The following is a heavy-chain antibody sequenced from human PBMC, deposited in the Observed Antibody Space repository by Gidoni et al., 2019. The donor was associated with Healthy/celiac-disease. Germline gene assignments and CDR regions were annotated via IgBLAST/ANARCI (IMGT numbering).Heavy chain of an antibody. CDR2: IYYSGST. J-gene: IGHJ6*03. CDR1: GGPISSYY. D-gene: IGHD7-27*01. Sequence: QVQLQESGPGLVKPSETLSLTCTVSGGPISSYYWSWIRQPPGKGLEWIGYIYYSGSTNYNPSLKSRVTISVDTSKNQFSLKLSSVTAADTAVYYCARVSWGFEIDYYYYMDVWGKGTTVTVSS. V-gene: IGHV4-59*01. CDR3: ARVSWGFEIDYYYYMDV.